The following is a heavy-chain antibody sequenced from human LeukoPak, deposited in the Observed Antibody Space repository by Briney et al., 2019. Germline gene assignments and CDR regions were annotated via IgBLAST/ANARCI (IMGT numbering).Heavy chain of an antibody. CDR3: ARGKTSQNIVARKTYNWFDP. CDR2: ISSSSDYI. Sequence: GGSLRLSCAASGFTFSSYNMNWVRQAPGKGLEWVSSISSSSDYIYYADSVKGRFTISRDNAKNSLYLQMKSLRAEDTAVYYCARGKTSQNIVARKTYNWFDPWGQGTLVTVSS. J-gene: IGHJ5*02. CDR1: GFTFSSYN. V-gene: IGHV3-21*01. D-gene: IGHD2/OR15-2a*01.